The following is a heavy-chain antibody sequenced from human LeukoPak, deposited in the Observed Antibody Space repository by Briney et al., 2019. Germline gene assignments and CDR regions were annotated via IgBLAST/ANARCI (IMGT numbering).Heavy chain of an antibody. D-gene: IGHD3-22*01. J-gene: IGHJ1*01. V-gene: IGHV4-61*02. CDR3: ASHPEGYYKSGFQH. CDR1: GGSISSGSYY. CDR2: IYTSGST. Sequence: SQTLSLTCTVSGGSISSGSYYWRWIRQPAGKGLEWIGRIYTSGSTNYNPSLKSRVTISVDTSKNQFSLKLSSVTAADTAVYYCASHPEGYYKSGFQHWGQSTLVTVSS.